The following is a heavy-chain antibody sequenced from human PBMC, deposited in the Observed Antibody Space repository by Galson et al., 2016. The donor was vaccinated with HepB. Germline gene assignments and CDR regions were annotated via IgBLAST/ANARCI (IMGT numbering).Heavy chain of an antibody. J-gene: IGHJ4*02. D-gene: IGHD3-22*01. CDR2: ISTSSSHI. CDR1: GFTFNTYS. V-gene: IGHV3-21*01. Sequence: SLRLSCAASGFTFNTYSMNWVRQAPGKGLEWVASISTSSSHIYYADSVKGRFTLSRDNTKNSLYLQMNSLRAEDTAVYYCARSASYYDSNGYYRDPFDFWGPGTLVTVSS. CDR3: ARSASYYDSNGYYRDPFDF.